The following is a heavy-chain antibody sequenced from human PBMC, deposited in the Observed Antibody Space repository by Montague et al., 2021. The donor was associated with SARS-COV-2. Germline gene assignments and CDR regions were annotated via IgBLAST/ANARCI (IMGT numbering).Heavy chain of an antibody. D-gene: IGHD1-1*01. CDR1: GGSISSYY. CDR3: ARAQNTCFIANCVNYFEV. CDR2: VHYTGST. V-gene: IGHV4-59*01. J-gene: IGHJ4*02. Sequence: SETLSLTCEVSGGSISSYYWSWIRQSLGEGLEWIGYVHYTGSTKYNPSLKTRVTLSLDTPKNRFSLKLSSGTAADTAVYYCARAQNTCFIANCVNYFEVWGLGALVTVSS.